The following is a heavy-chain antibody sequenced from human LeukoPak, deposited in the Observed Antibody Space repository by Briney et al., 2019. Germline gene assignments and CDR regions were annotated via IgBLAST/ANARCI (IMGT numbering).Heavy chain of an antibody. D-gene: IGHD6-6*01. CDR2: INTDGSDT. CDR3: ARGKLAAQDY. CDR1: RFTFSTYW. Sequence: GGSLRLSCAASRFTFSTYWMHWVRQAPGKGLVWVSRINTDGSDTDYADSVKGRFTISRDNAKNTLYLQMNSLRAEDTAVYYCARGKLAAQDYWGQGTLVTVSS. V-gene: IGHV3-74*01. J-gene: IGHJ4*02.